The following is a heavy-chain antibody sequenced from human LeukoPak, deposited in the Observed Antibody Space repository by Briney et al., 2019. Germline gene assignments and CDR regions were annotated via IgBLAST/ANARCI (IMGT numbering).Heavy chain of an antibody. CDR2: ISSSGSTI. CDR3: APHAVAGIGDY. V-gene: IGHV3-11*01. CDR1: GFTFSDYY. Sequence: GGSLRLSCAASGFTFSDYYMSWVRQAPGKGLEWVSYISSSGSTIYYADSVKGRFTISRDNAKNSLYLQMNSLRAEDTAVYYCAPHAVAGIGDYWGQGTLVTVSS. D-gene: IGHD6-19*01. J-gene: IGHJ4*02.